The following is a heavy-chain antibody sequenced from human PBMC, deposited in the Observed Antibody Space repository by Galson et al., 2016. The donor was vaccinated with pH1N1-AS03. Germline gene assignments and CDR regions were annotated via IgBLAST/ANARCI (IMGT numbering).Heavy chain of an antibody. CDR1: GVIFSNYA. CDR3: SREVPSGPREVQGLQNYGMDV. CDR2: IIPMLGTA. J-gene: IGHJ6*02. Sequence: SVKVSCKASGVIFSNYAISWVRQAPGQGLEWMGGIIPMLGTANYAQKFQGSVTITADESTRTSSMELSSLTSEDKAGSYFSREVPSGPREVQGLQNYGMDVWGQGTTVTVSS. V-gene: IGHV1-69*13.